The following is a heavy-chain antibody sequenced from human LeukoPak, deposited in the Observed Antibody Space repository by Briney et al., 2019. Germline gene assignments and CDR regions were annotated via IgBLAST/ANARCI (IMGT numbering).Heavy chain of an antibody. Sequence: GRPLGLSCAASGFTFSSAWMSWVRQAPGKGLEWVGRIKRKDDGGTTEYAAPVKGRFTISRDDSKNTMYLQMTSLKSEDTAVYYCTTGRATTGATYWGQGTLVTVSS. CDR2: IKRKDDGGTT. CDR3: TTGRATTGATY. CDR1: GFTFSSAW. D-gene: IGHD6-13*01. V-gene: IGHV3-15*01. J-gene: IGHJ4*02.